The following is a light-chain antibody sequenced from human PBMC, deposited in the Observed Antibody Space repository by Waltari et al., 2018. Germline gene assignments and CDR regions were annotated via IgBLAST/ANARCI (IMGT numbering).Light chain of an antibody. CDR1: RSVTNM. V-gene: IGKV3-15*01. Sequence: EIVMTQSPATLSVSPGEGVTLSCRASRSVTNMLAWYQQKPGQAPRLLRYDACTRAAGIPARFSGSESGTEFTLTISSLQSEDFAVYFCQQYYNWPLTFGPGTKVDIK. CDR2: DAC. J-gene: IGKJ3*01. CDR3: QQYYNWPLT.